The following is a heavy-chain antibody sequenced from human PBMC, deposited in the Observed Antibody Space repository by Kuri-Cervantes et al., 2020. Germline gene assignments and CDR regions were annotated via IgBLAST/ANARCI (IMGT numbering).Heavy chain of an antibody. Sequence: GESLKISCAASGITFSEYYMTWIRQAPGKGLEWVSVIYSGGSTYYADFVKGRFTISRHNSKNTLYLQMNSLTAEDTAVYYCAKDPMTRPVDWYFDLWGRGTLVTVSS. CDR3: AKDPMTRPVDWYFDL. CDR2: IYSGGST. CDR1: GITFSEYY. V-gene: IGHV3-53*04. D-gene: IGHD2-15*01. J-gene: IGHJ2*01.